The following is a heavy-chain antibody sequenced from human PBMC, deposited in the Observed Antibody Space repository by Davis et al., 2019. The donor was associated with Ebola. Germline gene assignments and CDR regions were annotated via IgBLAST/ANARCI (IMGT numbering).Heavy chain of an antibody. CDR3: ARHDGSFPLFYFDY. V-gene: IGHV4-59*08. CDR2: IFYGGST. J-gene: IGHJ4*02. D-gene: IGHD6-13*01. CDR1: GVSISRYY. Sequence: SETLSPTCTLFGVSISRYYWSWIRQPPGKGLEWLRYIFYGGSTKYNRALRSRVTASMDTSKNQFSLKLTSVTATDTAVYYCARHDGSFPLFYFDYWGQGTLVTVSS.